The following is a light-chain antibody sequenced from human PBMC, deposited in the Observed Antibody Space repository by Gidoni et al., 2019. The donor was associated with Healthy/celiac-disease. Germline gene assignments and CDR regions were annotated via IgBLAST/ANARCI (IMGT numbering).Light chain of an antibody. V-gene: IGLV2-14*03. J-gene: IGLJ1*01. Sequence: QSALTQPASVSGSPGQSLTISCTGASSNVGGSNSVSWYQQHPGNAPKLIIYDVSNRSSGVSNRFSGSTSGNTASLTISGLQAEDEGYYYCSSYTTSSTQVFGTGTKVTVL. CDR2: DVS. CDR1: SSNVGGSNS. CDR3: SSYTTSSTQV.